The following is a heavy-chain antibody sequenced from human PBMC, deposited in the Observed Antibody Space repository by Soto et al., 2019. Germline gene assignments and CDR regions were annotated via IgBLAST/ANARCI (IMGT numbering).Heavy chain of an antibody. CDR1: GYTFNSYD. Sequence: ASVKVSCKASGYTFNSYDVMWVRKAPGQGLEWMGWISGHNGKADYAENFQGRVIMTTDTSTATASMDLRGLRYDDTAVYYCARKGYIGNFAMDVWGQGTTVTVSS. CDR3: ARKGYIGNFAMDV. J-gene: IGHJ6*02. CDR2: ISGHNGKA. V-gene: IGHV1-18*04. D-gene: IGHD5-12*01.